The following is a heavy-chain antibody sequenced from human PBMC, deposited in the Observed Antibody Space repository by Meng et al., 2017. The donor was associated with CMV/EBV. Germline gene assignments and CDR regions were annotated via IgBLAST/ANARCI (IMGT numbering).Heavy chain of an antibody. V-gene: IGHV1-8*03. CDR3: ARGYCSSTSCYTRYYYGMDV. CDR2: MNPNSGNT. J-gene: IGHJ6*02. Sequence: ASVEVSCKASGYTFTSYDINWVRQATGQGLEWMGWMNPNSGNTGYAQKFQGRVTITRNTSISTAYMELSSLRSEDTAVYYCARGYCSSTSCYTRYYYGMDVWGQGTTVTVSS. CDR1: GYTFTSYD. D-gene: IGHD2-2*02.